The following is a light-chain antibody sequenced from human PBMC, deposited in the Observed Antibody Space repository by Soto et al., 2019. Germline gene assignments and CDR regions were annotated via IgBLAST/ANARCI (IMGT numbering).Light chain of an antibody. CDR1: SSDVGSYNL. V-gene: IGLV2-23*02. CDR2: EVS. J-gene: IGLJ2*01. Sequence: QSALTQPASVSGSPGQSITISCTGTSSDVGSYNLVSWYQQHPGKAPKLMIYEVSKRPSGVSNRFSGSKSGNTASLTISGVEAEDEADYYCFSYAGSRGGVFGGGTKLTVL. CDR3: FSYAGSRGGV.